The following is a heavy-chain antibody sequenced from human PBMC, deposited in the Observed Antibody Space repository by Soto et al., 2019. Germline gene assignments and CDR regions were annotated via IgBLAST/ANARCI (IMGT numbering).Heavy chain of an antibody. J-gene: IGHJ4*02. CDR3: TSVDPYSYGPAFDY. CDR1: GFTFSGSA. CDR2: IRSKANSYAT. Sequence: EVQLVESGGGLVQPGGSLKLSCAASGFTFSGSAMHWVRQASGKGLEWVGRIRSKANSYATAYAASVKGRFTISRDDSKNTAYLQMNSLKTEDTAVYYCTSVDPYSYGPAFDYWGQGTLVTVSS. D-gene: IGHD5-18*01. V-gene: IGHV3-73*02.